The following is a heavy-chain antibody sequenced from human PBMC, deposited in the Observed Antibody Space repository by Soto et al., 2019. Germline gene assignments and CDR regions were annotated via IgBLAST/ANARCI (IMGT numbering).Heavy chain of an antibody. Sequence: PGGSLRLSCTASGFTFGDYAMSWFRQAPGKGLEWVGFIRSKAYGGTTEYAASVKGRFTISRDDSKSIAYLQMNSLKTEDTAVYYCTRALARSSGWYFYYYYGMDVWGQGTTVTVSS. D-gene: IGHD6-19*01. J-gene: IGHJ6*02. CDR2: IRSKAYGGTT. V-gene: IGHV3-49*03. CDR3: TRALARSSGWYFYYYYGMDV. CDR1: GFTFGDYA.